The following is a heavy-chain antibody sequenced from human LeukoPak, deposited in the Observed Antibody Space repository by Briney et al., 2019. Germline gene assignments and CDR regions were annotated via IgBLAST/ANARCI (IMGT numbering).Heavy chain of an antibody. V-gene: IGHV1-46*01. J-gene: IGHJ4*02. D-gene: IGHD5-12*01. CDR1: GYTFTSYY. Sequence: ASVKVSCKASGYTFTSYYMHWVRQAPGQGLEWMGIINPSGGSTSYAQKFQGRVTMTRDTSTSTVYMELSSLRSEDTAVYYCARTPAIYGGYEGYYFDYWGQGTLVTVSS. CDR3: ARTPAIYGGYEGYYFDY. CDR2: INPSGGST.